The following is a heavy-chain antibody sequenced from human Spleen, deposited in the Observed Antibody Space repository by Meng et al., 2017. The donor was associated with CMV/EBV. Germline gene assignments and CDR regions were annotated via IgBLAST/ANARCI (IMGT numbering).Heavy chain of an antibody. Sequence: SETLSLTCTVSGGSISSYYWSWIRQPPGKGLEWIGYIYYSGSTNYNPSLKSRVTISVDTSKNQFSLKLSSVTAADTAVYYCARGKGDRITIFGVVRGYYGMDVWGQGTTVTVS. CDR1: GGSISSYY. CDR2: IYYSGST. J-gene: IGHJ6*02. D-gene: IGHD3-3*01. V-gene: IGHV4-59*12. CDR3: ARGKGDRITIFGVVRGYYGMDV.